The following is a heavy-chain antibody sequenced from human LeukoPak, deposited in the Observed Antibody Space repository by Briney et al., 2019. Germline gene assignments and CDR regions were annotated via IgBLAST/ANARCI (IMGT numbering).Heavy chain of an antibody. CDR3: ASDPNNSGSGSFAYY. CDR1: GFTVTSVY. Sequence: GGSLTPSCAASGFTVTSVYMSWVRQAPGKGLEWVSLIYSGGAIFYADSVKGRFTISRDNSNNMLYLQMNSLRVEDTAVYYCASDPNNSGSGSFAYYWGQGTLVTVSS. CDR2: IYSGGAI. V-gene: IGHV3-53*01. J-gene: IGHJ4*02. D-gene: IGHD3-10*01.